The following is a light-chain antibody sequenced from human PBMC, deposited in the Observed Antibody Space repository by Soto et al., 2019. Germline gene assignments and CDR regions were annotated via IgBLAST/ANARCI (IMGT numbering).Light chain of an antibody. V-gene: IGKV3D-20*02. Sequence: EIVLTQSPGTLSLSPGERATLSCRASQSGSSSYLAWYQQKPGQAPRLLTYGASSRATGIPDRFSGSGSGTDFTLTISRLEPEDFAVYYCQQRSNWPPTFGQGTRLEIK. CDR1: QSGSSSY. CDR2: GAS. CDR3: QQRSNWPPT. J-gene: IGKJ5*01.